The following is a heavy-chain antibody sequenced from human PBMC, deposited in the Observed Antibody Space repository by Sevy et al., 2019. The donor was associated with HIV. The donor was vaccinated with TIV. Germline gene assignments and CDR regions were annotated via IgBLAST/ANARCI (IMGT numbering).Heavy chain of an antibody. CDR3: ATHAGIAAAGSVFDY. V-gene: IGHV3-72*01. J-gene: IGHJ4*02. D-gene: IGHD6-13*01. Sequence: GGSLRLSCAASGFTFSDHYMEWVRQAPGKGLEWVGRIRNKADSYTTGYATSVKGRFTIAREDSKISLYLLMNSLKTEGTAVYYCATHAGIAAAGSVFDYWGQGTLVTVSS. CDR1: GFTFSDHY. CDR2: IRNKADSYTT.